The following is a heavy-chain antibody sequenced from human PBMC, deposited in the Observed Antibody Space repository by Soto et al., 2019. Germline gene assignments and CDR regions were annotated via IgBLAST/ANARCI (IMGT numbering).Heavy chain of an antibody. CDR2: IYYSGST. J-gene: IGHJ4*02. V-gene: IGHV4-39*01. D-gene: IGHD2-21*02. CDR1: GGSISSSSDY. Sequence: QLQLQESGPGLVKPSETLSLTCTVSGGSISSSSDYWGWIRQPPGKGLEWIGSIYYSGSTYYNPSLKSRVTISVDTSKNQFSLKLSSVTAADTAVYYCARQLGKAYCGGDCSNEYYFDYWGQGTLVTVSS. CDR3: ARQLGKAYCGGDCSNEYYFDY.